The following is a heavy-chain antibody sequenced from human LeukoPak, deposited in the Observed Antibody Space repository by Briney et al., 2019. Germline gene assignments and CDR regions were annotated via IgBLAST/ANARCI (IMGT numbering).Heavy chain of an antibody. CDR1: GGSISSSSYY. J-gene: IGHJ3*01. CDR3: AKAGVRYFDSSGLYAFDF. CDR2: IYYSGST. D-gene: IGHD3-22*01. Sequence: PSETLSLTCAVSGGSISSSSYYWAWIRQPPGKGLEWIGSIYYSGSTYHNPSLKSRVTLSVDTSRNQFSLRLSSVDAADTAVYYCAKAGVRYFDSSGLYAFDFWGQGTTVTVSS. V-gene: IGHV4-39*01.